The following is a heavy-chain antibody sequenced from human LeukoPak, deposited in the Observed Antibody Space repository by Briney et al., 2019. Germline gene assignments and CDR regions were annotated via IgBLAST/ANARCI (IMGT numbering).Heavy chain of an antibody. J-gene: IGHJ6*03. V-gene: IGHV3-48*04. CDR3: ARGWLQHYYYYYYMDV. CDR1: GFTFSSYG. Sequence: PGRSLRLSCAASGFTFSSYGMHWVRQAPGKGLEWVSYISSSGSTIYYADSVKGRFTISRDNAKNSLYLQMNSLRAEDTAVYYCARGWLQHYYYYYYMDVWGKGTTVTVSS. CDR2: ISSSGSTI. D-gene: IGHD5-24*01.